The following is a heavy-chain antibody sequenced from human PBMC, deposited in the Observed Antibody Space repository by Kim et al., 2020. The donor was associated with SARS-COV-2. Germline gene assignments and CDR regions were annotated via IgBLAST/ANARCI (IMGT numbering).Heavy chain of an antibody. D-gene: IGHD3-9*01. V-gene: IGHV1-46*01. CDR2: INPNGGST. CDR3: ARGPLQYFNILTGYSGHDF. J-gene: IGHJ4*02. CDR1: GYTITNFY. Sequence: ASVKVSCKASGYTITNFYIQWVRQTPGQGLDWMGIINPNGGSTMYAQRFQGRITMTSDTSTSTVYMKLSSLRSEDTAVYYCARGPLQYFNILTGYSGHDFWGQGTLVTVSS.